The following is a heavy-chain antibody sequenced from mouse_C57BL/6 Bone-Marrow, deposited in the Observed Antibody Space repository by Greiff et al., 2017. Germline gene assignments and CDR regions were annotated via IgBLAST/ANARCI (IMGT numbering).Heavy chain of an antibody. CDR2: INPGSGGT. CDR3: ARDYYGSSYYYFDY. CDR1: GYAFTNYL. D-gene: IGHD1-1*01. V-gene: IGHV1-54*01. Sequence: VQLQQSGAELVRPGTSVKVSCKASGYAFTNYLIAWVKQRPGQGLEWIGVINPGSGGTNYNEKFKGKATLTADKSSSTAYMQLSSLTSEDSAVYFCARDYYGSSYYYFDYWGQGTTLTVSS. J-gene: IGHJ2*01.